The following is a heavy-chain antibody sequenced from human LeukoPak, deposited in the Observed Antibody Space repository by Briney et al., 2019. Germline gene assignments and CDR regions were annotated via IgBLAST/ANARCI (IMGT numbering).Heavy chain of an antibody. D-gene: IGHD1-1*01. CDR1: GGTFSSFD. J-gene: IGHJ5*02. CDR3: ARVSSRTTLSWFDP. CDR2: ISAYNGNT. Sequence: EASVKVSCKASGGTFSSFDISWVRQAPGQGLEWMGWISAYNGNTNYAQKLQGRVTMTTDTSTSTAYMELRSLRSDDTAVYYCARVSSRTTLSWFDPWGQGTLVTVSS. V-gene: IGHV1-18*01.